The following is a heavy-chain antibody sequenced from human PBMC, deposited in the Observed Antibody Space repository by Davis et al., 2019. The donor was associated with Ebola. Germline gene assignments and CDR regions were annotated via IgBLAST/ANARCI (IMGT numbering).Heavy chain of an antibody. CDR3: ARGLYTGYFDY. V-gene: IGHV4-59*01. CDR2: IYYSGST. D-gene: IGHD4-11*01. Sequence: SETLSLTCTVPGGSISSYYWSWIRQPPGKGLEWIGYIYYSGSTNYNPSLKSRVTISIDTSKNQFSLKLSSVTAADTAVYYCARGLYTGYFDYWGQGTLVTVSS. J-gene: IGHJ4*02. CDR1: GGSISSYY.